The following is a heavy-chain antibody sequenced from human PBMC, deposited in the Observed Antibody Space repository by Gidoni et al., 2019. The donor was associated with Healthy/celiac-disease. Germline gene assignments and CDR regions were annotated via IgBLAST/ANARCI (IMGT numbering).Heavy chain of an antibody. CDR2: IFSNDEK. CDR3: ARIYCSSTSCYDYYYYMDV. J-gene: IGHJ6*03. V-gene: IGHV2-26*01. D-gene: IGHD2-2*01. Sequence: LEWLAHIFSNDEKSYSTSLKSRLTISKDTSKSQVVLTMTNMDPVDTATYYCARIYCSSTSCYDYYYYMDVWGKGTTVTVSS.